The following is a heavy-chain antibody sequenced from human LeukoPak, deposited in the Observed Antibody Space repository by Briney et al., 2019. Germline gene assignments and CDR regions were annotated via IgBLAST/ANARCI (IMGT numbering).Heavy chain of an antibody. CDR1: GGSFSGYY. CDR3: ASSPRAPHFYDSSGTRGGY. V-gene: IGHV4-34*01. J-gene: IGHJ4*02. Sequence: PSETLSLTCAVYGGSFSGYYWSWIRQPPGKGREWMGEINHSGSTNYNPSLKSRVTISVDTSKNQFSLKLSSVTAADTAVYYCASSPRAPHFYDSSGTRGGYWGQGTLVTVSS. CDR2: INHSGST. D-gene: IGHD3-22*01.